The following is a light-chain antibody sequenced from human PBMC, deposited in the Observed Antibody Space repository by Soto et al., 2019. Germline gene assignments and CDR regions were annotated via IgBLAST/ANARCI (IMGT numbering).Light chain of an antibody. CDR1: SSDVGGYNY. CDR3: NSYTTSSTLV. V-gene: IGLV2-14*01. Sequence: QSVLTQPASVSGSPGQSITISCTGTSSDVGGYNYVSWYQQHPGKAPKLMIYDVSKRPSGVSNRFSGSKSGNTASLTISGLQAEDEADYYCNSYTTSSTLVFGGGTKLPS. CDR2: DVS. J-gene: IGLJ3*02.